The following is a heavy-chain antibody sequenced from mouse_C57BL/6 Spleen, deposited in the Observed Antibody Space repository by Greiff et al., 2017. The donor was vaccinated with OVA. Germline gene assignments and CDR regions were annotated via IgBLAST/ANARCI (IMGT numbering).Heavy chain of an antibody. CDR3: ARGPWYFDV. Sequence: QVQLQQSGAELVRPGTSVKVSCKASGYAFTNYLIEWVKQRPGQGLEWIGVINPGSGGTNYNEKFKGKATLTADKSSSTDYMQLSSLTSEDSAVYFCARGPWYFDVWGTGTTVTVSS. J-gene: IGHJ1*03. CDR1: GYAFTNYL. V-gene: IGHV1-54*01. CDR2: INPGSGGT.